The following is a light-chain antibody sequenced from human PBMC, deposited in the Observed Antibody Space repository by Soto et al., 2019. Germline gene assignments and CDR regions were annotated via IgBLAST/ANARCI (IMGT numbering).Light chain of an antibody. J-gene: IGKJ1*01. CDR3: QQYYISPLT. CDR1: QSVLYSSNNKNY. Sequence: DIVMIQSPDSLAVSLGERATFNCKSSQSVLYSSNNKNYLAWYQQKPGHPPKLLIYWASTRESGVPDRFSGSGSGTDFTLTISSLQTEDVAVYYCQQYYISPLTFGQGTKVEIK. CDR2: WAS. V-gene: IGKV4-1*01.